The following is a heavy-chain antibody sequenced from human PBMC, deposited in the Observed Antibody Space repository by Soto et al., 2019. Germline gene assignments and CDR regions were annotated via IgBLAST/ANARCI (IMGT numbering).Heavy chain of an antibody. D-gene: IGHD3-10*01. J-gene: IGHJ6*02. CDR2: ISTYTGNT. CDR1: GYTFTDYD. Sequence: QVHLVQSGAEVKKPGASVKVSYKASGYTFTDYDINWVRQAPGQGLEWMGWISTYTGNTNYAQKLQGRVTMTTDTSPRKAYMERKSRRSDATAVYYCARGYYYGSGRPTPGGMDVWGQGTTVTVSS. V-gene: IGHV1-18*01. CDR3: ARGYYYGSGRPTPGGMDV.